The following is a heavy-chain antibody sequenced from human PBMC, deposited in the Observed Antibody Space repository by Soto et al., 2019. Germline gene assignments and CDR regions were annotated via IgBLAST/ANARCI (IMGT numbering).Heavy chain of an antibody. CDR3: ARTSTVTFLYYFDY. J-gene: IGHJ4*02. D-gene: IGHD4-17*01. CDR1: GFTFSSYA. CDR2: ISGSGGST. V-gene: IGHV3-23*01. Sequence: GGSLRLSCAASGFTFSSYAMSWVRQAPGKGLEWVSAISGSGGSTYYADSVKGRFTISRDNSKNTLYLQMNILRAEDTAVYYCARTSTVTFLYYFDYWGQGTLVTVSS.